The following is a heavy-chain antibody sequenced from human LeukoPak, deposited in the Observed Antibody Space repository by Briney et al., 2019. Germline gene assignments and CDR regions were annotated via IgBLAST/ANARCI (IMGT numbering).Heavy chain of an antibody. CDR1: GGSFSGYY. CDR3: ARDARGWRQFDY. D-gene: IGHD6-19*01. Sequence: PSETLSLTCAVYGGSFSGYYWSWIRQPPGKGLEWIGEINHSGSTNYNPYLKSRVTISVDTSKNQFSLKLSSVTAADTAVYYCARDARGWRQFDYWGQGTLVTVSS. CDR2: INHSGST. J-gene: IGHJ4*02. V-gene: IGHV4-34*01.